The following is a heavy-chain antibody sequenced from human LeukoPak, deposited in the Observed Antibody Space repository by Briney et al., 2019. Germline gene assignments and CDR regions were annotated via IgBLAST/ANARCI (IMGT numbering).Heavy chain of an antibody. Sequence: ASVKVSCKASGYTFTGYYMHWVRQAPGQGLEWMGWINPNSGGTNYAQKFQGRVTMTRDTSISTAYMELGRLRSDDAAVYYCARCQVMGYSSSWYPPDFDYWGQGTLVTVSS. CDR2: INPNSGGT. CDR3: ARCQVMGYSSSWYPPDFDY. CDR1: GYTFTGYY. D-gene: IGHD6-13*01. J-gene: IGHJ4*02. V-gene: IGHV1-2*02.